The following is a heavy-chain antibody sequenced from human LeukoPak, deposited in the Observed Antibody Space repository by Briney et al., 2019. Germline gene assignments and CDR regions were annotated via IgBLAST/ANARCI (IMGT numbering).Heavy chain of an antibody. Sequence: LETLSLTCTVSGGSISSYYWSWIRQRPRKGLEWVGYIYYSGTTNSNPPLKSRVTISVDTSKNQFSLNLSSVTAADTAVYYCARGGHYSSSGLVFDYWGQGTLVTVSS. J-gene: IGHJ4*02. V-gene: IGHV4-59*01. CDR1: GGSISSYY. CDR3: ARGGHYSSSGLVFDY. D-gene: IGHD3-22*01. CDR2: IYYSGTT.